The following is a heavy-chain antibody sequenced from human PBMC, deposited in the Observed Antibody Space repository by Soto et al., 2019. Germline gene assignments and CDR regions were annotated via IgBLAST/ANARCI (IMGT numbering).Heavy chain of an antibody. D-gene: IGHD3-16*02. V-gene: IGHV4-59*08. CDR1: GGSISSYY. J-gene: IGHJ3*02. CDR3: ARLYGLDAFDI. Sequence: QVQLQESGPGLVKPSETLSLTCTVSGGSISSYYWSWIRQPPGKGLEWIGYIYYSGSTNYNPSLKSRVTSTVDPSKNQCSLKLSSVTAADSAVYYCARLYGLDAFDIWGQGTMVTVCS. CDR2: IYYSGST.